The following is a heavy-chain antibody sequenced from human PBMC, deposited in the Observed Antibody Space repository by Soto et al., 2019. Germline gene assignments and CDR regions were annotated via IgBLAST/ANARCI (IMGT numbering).Heavy chain of an antibody. J-gene: IGHJ5*02. CDR2: INSDGSST. D-gene: IGHD1-26*01. CDR3: ARSYNGRYGWFDP. V-gene: IGHV3-74*01. Sequence: SLRLSCAASGFTISSYWMHWVRQAPGKGLVWVSRINSDGSSTSYADSVTGRFTISRENAKNTLYLQMNSLGAEDTAVYYCARSYNGRYGWFDPWGQGTLVTVSS. CDR1: GFTISSYW.